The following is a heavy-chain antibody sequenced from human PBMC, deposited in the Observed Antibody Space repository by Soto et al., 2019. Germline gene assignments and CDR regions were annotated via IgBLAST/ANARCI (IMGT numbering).Heavy chain of an antibody. V-gene: IGHV3-23*01. Sequence: GGSLRLSCAASGFTFSSYAMSWVRQAPGKGLEWVSAISGSGGSTYYADSVKGRFTISRDNSKNTLYLQMNSLRAEDTAVYYCAKRAYYYGSGSYYQPRGPYYFDYWGQGTLVTVSS. D-gene: IGHD3-10*01. CDR1: GFTFSSYA. CDR2: ISGSGGST. CDR3: AKRAYYYGSGSYYQPRGPYYFDY. J-gene: IGHJ4*02.